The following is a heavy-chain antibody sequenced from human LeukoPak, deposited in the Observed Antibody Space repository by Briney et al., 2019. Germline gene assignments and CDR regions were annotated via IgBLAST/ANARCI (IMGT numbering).Heavy chain of an antibody. CDR1: GFTFSSYW. Sequence: PGGSLRLSCAASGFTFSSYWMHWVRQAPGKGLVWVSRINSDGSSTSYADSVKGRSTISRDNAKNTLYLQMNSLRAEDTAVYYCARDQSGLTRAYAFDIWGQGTMVTVSS. D-gene: IGHD3-9*01. V-gene: IGHV3-74*01. CDR2: INSDGSST. CDR3: ARDQSGLTRAYAFDI. J-gene: IGHJ3*02.